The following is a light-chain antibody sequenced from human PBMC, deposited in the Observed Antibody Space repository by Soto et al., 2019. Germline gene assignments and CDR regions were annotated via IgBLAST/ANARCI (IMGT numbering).Light chain of an antibody. J-gene: IGLJ1*01. V-gene: IGLV2-14*03. CDR3: SSCIGSSTYV. CDR2: DVT. Sequence: QSVLTQPASVSGSPGQSITISCTGTSSDVGGYDYVSWYQQHPDKAPKLMIYDVTNRPSGVSNRFSGSKSGNTASLTISGLQAEDEADYYCSSCIGSSTYVFGTGTKVTVL. CDR1: SSDVGGYDY.